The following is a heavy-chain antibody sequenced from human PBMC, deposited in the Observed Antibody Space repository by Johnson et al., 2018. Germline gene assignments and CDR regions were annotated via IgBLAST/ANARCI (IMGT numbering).Heavy chain of an antibody. CDR3: AGGLSYKTD. V-gene: IGHV1-69*01. J-gene: IGHJ1*01. D-gene: IGHD3-16*02. CDR1: GGTFKSYA. CDR2: IIPKFDKA. Sequence: QVGLGEAGAEVKEPGSSVKVWCKAAGGTFKSYAITWLRPAPGQGLEWMGGIIPKFDKADYAQKFQDRVTITADESTGTVYMELSSLRYEDTAVYYCAGGLSYKTDWGQGTLVTVSS.